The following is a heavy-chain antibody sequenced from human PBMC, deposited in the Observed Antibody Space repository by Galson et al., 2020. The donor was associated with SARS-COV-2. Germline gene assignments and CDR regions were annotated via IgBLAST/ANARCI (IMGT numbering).Heavy chain of an antibody. CDR1: GYTFFGYY. CDR2: VNPYNGDT. CDR3: ARDRGRLGVFDS. D-gene: IGHD1-26*01. V-gene: IGHV1-2*02. J-gene: IGHJ4*02. Sequence: ASVKVSCKASGYTFFGYYVYWVRQAPGQGLEWMGWVNPYNGDTNYAQKFQGRVTMTSDTSTSTAYMEVSGLRSDDTAVYYCARDRGRLGVFDSWGQGTLVIVSS.